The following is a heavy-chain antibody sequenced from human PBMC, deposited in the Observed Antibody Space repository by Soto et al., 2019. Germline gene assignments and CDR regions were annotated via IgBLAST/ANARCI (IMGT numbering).Heavy chain of an antibody. CDR1: GFTFSSYE. Sequence: GGSLRLSCAASGFTFSSYEMNWVRQAPGKGLEWVSYISSSGSTIYYADSVKGRFTISRDNAKNSLYLQMNSLRAEDTAVYYCARDESNSFGVVPYYYGMDVWGQGTTVTVSS. J-gene: IGHJ6*02. D-gene: IGHD3-3*01. V-gene: IGHV3-48*03. CDR2: ISSSGSTI. CDR3: ARDESNSFGVVPYYYGMDV.